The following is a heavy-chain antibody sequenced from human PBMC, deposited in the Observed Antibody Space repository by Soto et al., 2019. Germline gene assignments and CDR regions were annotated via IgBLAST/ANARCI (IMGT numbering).Heavy chain of an antibody. V-gene: IGHV1-8*01. CDR2: MNPNSGNT. D-gene: IGHD3-3*01. J-gene: IGHJ6*03. CDR1: GYTFTSYD. Sequence: GASVKVSCKASGYTFTSYDIYWVRQATGQGLEWMGWMNPNSGNTGYAQKFQGRVTMTRNTSISTAYMELSSLRSEDTAVYYCARGASYYDFWSGYYKGDYYMDVWGKGTTVTVSS. CDR3: ARGASYYDFWSGYYKGDYYMDV.